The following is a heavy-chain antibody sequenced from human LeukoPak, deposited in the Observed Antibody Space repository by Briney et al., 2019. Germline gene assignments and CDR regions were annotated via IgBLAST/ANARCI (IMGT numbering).Heavy chain of an antibody. V-gene: IGHV1-69*05. CDR3: ARGVIVGATTTGFDY. J-gene: IGHJ4*02. Sequence: ASVKVSCKASGYTFTSYAISWVRQAPGQGLEWMGRIIPIFGTANYAQKFQGRVTITTDESTSTAYMELSSLRSGDTAVYYCARGVIVGATTTGFDYWGQGTLVTVSS. CDR1: GYTFTSYA. CDR2: IIPIFGTA. D-gene: IGHD1-26*01.